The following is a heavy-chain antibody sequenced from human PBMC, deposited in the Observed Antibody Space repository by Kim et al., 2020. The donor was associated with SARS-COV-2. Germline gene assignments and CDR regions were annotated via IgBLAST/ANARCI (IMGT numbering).Heavy chain of an antibody. Sequence: TYYNPSLKSRVTISIDTSKNQFSLKMPSLTAADTAVYYCARESSTSCHFDYWGQGTLVTVSS. CDR2: T. J-gene: IGHJ4*02. D-gene: IGHD2-2*01. CDR3: ARESSTSCHFDY. V-gene: IGHV4-30-2*05.